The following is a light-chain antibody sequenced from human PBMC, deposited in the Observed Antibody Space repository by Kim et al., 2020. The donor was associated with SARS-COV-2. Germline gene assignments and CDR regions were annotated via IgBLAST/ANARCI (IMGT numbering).Light chain of an antibody. CDR2: AAS. CDR1: QGIASW. J-gene: IGKJ5*01. Sequence: DVQMTQSPSYVSASVGDMITITCRASQGIASWLAWYQQKPGKAPKLLIYAASALQSGFSSRFSGSGSGREFTLTIRSLQPEDVATYFCQQSNNLPITFGQGTRLEIK. CDR3: QQSNNLPIT. V-gene: IGKV1-12*01.